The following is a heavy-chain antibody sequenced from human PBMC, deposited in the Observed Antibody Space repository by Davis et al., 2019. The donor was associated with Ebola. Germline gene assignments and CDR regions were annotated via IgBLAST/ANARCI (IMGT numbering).Heavy chain of an antibody. CDR2: INPNIGGT. CDR3: ARDGVVNGYYYYGMDV. D-gene: IGHD3-3*01. Sequence: ASVKVSCKASGYTFTGYYMHWVRQAPGQGLEWMGWINPNIGGTNYAQKFQGRVTMTRDTSISTAYMELSSLKSDDTAVYFCARDGVVNGYYYYGMDVWGQGTTVTVSS. CDR1: GYTFTGYY. J-gene: IGHJ6*02. V-gene: IGHV1-2*02.